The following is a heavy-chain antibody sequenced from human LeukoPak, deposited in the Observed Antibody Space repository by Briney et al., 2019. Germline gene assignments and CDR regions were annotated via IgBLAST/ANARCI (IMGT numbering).Heavy chain of an antibody. J-gene: IGHJ4*02. Sequence: GGSLRLSCAASGFTFTTYAMHWVRQAPGKGLEWVAVISYDGSNKYYADSVKGRFTISRDNSKNTLYLQMNSLRAEDTAVYYCAKEAGYSSSWYYNYWGQGTLVTVSS. CDR3: AKEAGYSSSWYYNY. V-gene: IGHV3-30-3*01. D-gene: IGHD6-13*01. CDR1: GFTFTTYA. CDR2: ISYDGSNK.